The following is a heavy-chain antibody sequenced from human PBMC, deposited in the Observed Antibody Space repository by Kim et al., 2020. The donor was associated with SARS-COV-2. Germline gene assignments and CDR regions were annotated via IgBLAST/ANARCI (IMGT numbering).Heavy chain of an antibody. J-gene: IGHJ1*01. CDR3: ARVVTASWARYFQH. CDR1: GGSFGGYY. Sequence: SETLSLTCAVYGGSFGGYYWRWIRQPPGKGLEWIGEINQSGSTNYNPSLKSRVTISVDTSKNQFSLKLSSVTAADTAVYYCARVVTASWARYFQHWGQGTLVTVSS. CDR2: INQSGST. V-gene: IGHV4-34*01. D-gene: IGHD2-21*02.